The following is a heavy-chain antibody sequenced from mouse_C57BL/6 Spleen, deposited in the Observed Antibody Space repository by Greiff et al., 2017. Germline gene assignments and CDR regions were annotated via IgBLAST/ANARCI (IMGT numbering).Heavy chain of an antibody. CDR1: GFNIKNNY. D-gene: IGHD2-4*01. Sequence: VQLQQSVAELVRPGASVKLSCTASGFNIKNNYMHWVKQRPDQGLEWIGRIDPANGNTKYAPKFQGKATITADTSSNTAYLQLSSLTSEDTAIYSCAFYDYDGFFDYWGHGTTLTVSS. V-gene: IGHV14-3*01. CDR3: AFYDYDGFFDY. J-gene: IGHJ2*01. CDR2: IDPANGNT.